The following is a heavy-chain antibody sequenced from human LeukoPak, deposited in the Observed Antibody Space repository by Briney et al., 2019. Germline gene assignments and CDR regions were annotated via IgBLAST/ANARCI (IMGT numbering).Heavy chain of an antibody. J-gene: IGHJ5*02. V-gene: IGHV1-69*05. CDR1: GRTFHSYA. CDR2: IIPIFGTA. D-gene: IGHD3-3*01. CDR3: PLSGSYDFWSGYSVIHWFDP. Sequence: AASVNVSYRASGRTFHSYAISWVRQAPGQGLEWMGGIIPIFGTANYAQKFQGRVTITTDESTSTAYMELSSLRSEDTAVYYCPLSGSYDFWSGYSVIHWFDPWGQGPLVTVSS.